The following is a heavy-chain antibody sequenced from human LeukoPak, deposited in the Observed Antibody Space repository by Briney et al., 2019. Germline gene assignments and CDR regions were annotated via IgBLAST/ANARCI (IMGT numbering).Heavy chain of an antibody. CDR2: IYSGGTT. CDR1: GFTVSSNY. Sequence: GGSLRLSCAASGFTVSSNYMSWVRQAPGKGLEWVSVIYSGGTTYYADSVKGRFTISRDKSKNTLYLQMNSLRAEDTAVYYCAREHGSGKKAYDYWGQGTLVTVSS. J-gene: IGHJ4*02. D-gene: IGHD3-10*01. V-gene: IGHV3-53*01. CDR3: AREHGSGKKAYDY.